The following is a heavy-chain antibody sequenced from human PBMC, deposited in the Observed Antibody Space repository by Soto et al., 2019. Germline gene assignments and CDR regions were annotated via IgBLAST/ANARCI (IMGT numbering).Heavy chain of an antibody. CDR2: IIPMLGIA. J-gene: IGHJ1*01. D-gene: IGHD2-2*01. CDR1: GDTFSSYT. Sequence: QVQLVQSGAEVKKPGSSVKVSCKTSGDTFSSYTIIWVRQAPGQGLEWVGRIIPMLGIANYAQRFQGRLTITADKSTTTAYMELSSLTSEDTAVYYCARDKDQLPTDWGQGTLVTVSS. V-gene: IGHV1-69*02. CDR3: ARDKDQLPTD.